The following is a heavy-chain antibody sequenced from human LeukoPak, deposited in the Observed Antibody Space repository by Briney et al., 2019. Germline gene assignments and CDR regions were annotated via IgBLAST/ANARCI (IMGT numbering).Heavy chain of an antibody. CDR2: ISGSGGST. J-gene: IGHJ4*02. CDR1: GFTFSSYA. D-gene: IGHD3-3*01. Sequence: GGSLRLSCAASGFTFSSYAMSWVRQAPGKGLEWVSAISGSGGSTYYADSVKGRFTISRDNSKNTLYLQMNSLRAEDTAVYYCAQTGFLEWLFVPSGLNWGQGTLVTVSS. CDR3: AQTGFLEWLFVPSGLN. V-gene: IGHV3-23*01.